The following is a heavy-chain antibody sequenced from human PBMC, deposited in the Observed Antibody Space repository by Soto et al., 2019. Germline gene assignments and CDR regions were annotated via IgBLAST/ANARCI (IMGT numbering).Heavy chain of an antibody. V-gene: IGHV3-74*01. CDR2: IKSDGSDT. CDR3: LRVAYGDLGG. J-gene: IGHJ4*02. CDR1: AFTFSSYW. Sequence: EVQLVESGGGLVQPGGSLRLSCAVSAFTFSSYWLHWVRQAPGKGLVWVSRIKSDGSDTSYADSVKGRFTISRDNAKNTLYLQMSSLRAEDTDVYYCLRVAYGDLGGWGQGTLVTVSS. D-gene: IGHD4-17*01.